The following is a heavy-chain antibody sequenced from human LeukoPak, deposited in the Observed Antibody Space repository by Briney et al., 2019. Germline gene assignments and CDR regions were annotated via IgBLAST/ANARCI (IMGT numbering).Heavy chain of an antibody. J-gene: IGHJ5*01. CDR3: AKAVTYYDFWSGFYS. D-gene: IGHD3-3*01. CDR2: ISWNSGSL. V-gene: IGHV3-9*01. Sequence: LPGGSLRLSCAASGSTFDEYAMHWVRQAPGKGLEWVSTISWNSGSLGYADSVKGRFTISRDNAKNSLYLQMNSLRAEDTALYYCAKAVTYYDFWSGFYSWGQGTLVTVSS. CDR1: GSTFDEYA.